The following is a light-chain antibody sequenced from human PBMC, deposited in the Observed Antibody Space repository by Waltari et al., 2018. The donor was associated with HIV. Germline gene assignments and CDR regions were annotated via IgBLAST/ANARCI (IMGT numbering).Light chain of an antibody. CDR2: NTN. V-gene: IGLV1-40*01. CDR3: QSSDSTLSGSV. J-gene: IGLJ2*01. CDR1: RSNIATPE. Sequence: QSVLTQPPSVSGAPGQRVTPSCIGSRSNIATPEVHRDPQLPGTAPRLLIYNTNSRPSGVPDRFSGSKSGTSASLAINGLQAEDEADYYCQSSDSTLSGSVFGGGTKLTVL.